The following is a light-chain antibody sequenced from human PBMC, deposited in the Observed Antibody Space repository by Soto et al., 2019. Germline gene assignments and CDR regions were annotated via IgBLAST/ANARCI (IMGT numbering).Light chain of an antibody. CDR2: GNS. CDR3: ESYDSSLSGSNYV. V-gene: IGLV1-40*01. Sequence: QSVLTQPPSVSGAPGQRVTISCTGSSPNNGAGYDVHWYQQLPGTAPKLLIYGNSNRPSGVPDRFSGSKSGTSASLAITGLQAEDEADYYCESYDSSLSGSNYVFGTGTKVTVL. J-gene: IGLJ1*01. CDR1: SPNNGAGYD.